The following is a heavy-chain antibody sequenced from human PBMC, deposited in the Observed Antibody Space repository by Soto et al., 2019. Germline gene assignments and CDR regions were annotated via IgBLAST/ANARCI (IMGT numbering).Heavy chain of an antibody. CDR1: GGSISSGGYS. V-gene: IGHV4-30-2*01. D-gene: IGHD1-7*01. J-gene: IGHJ5*02. Sequence: SETLSLTCAVSGGSISSGGYSWSWIRQPPGKGLEWIGYIYHSGSTNYNPSLKSRVTISVDTSKNQFSLKLSSVTAADTAVYYCARDRNYLANWFDPWGQGTLVTVSS. CDR2: IYHSGST. CDR3: ARDRNYLANWFDP.